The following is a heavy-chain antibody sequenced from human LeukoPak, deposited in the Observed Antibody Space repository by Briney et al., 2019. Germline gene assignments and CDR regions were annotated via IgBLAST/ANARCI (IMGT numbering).Heavy chain of an antibody. J-gene: IGHJ4*02. D-gene: IGHD6-19*01. V-gene: IGHV1-3*03. CDR2: INAGNGNT. Sequence: ASVKVSCKASGYTFTSYAMHWVRQAPGQRLEWMGWINAGNGNTKYSQEFQGRVTITRDTSASTAYMELSSLRSEDTAVYYCAKGLTRYSSGWYYFDYWGQGTLVTVSS. CDR3: AKGLTRYSSGWYYFDY. CDR1: GYTFTSYA.